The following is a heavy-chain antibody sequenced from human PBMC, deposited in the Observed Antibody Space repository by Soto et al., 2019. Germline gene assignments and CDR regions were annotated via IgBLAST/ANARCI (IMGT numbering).Heavy chain of an antibody. CDR3: ARHPRYSYGYNYFDY. CDR1: GGSISSSSYY. D-gene: IGHD5-18*01. Sequence: SETLSLTCTVSGGSISSSSYYWGWIRQPPGKGLEWIGSIYYSGSTYYNPSLKSRVTISVDTSKNQFSLKLSSVTAADTAVYYCARHPRYSYGYNYFDYWGQGTLVTVSS. CDR2: IYYSGST. J-gene: IGHJ4*02. V-gene: IGHV4-39*01.